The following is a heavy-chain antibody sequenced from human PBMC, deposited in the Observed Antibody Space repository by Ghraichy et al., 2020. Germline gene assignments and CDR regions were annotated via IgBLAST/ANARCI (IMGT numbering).Heavy chain of an antibody. Sequence: GGSLRLSCAASGFTFSSYSMNWVRQAPGKGLEWVSYISSSSSTIYYADSVKGRFTISRDNAKNSLYLQMNSLRAEDTAVYYCARDRRLIWFGEYDDAMDVWGQGTMVTVSS. V-gene: IGHV3-48*04. CDR3: ARDRRLIWFGEYDDAMDV. D-gene: IGHD3-10*01. CDR2: ISSSSSTI. J-gene: IGHJ3*01. CDR1: GFTFSSYS.